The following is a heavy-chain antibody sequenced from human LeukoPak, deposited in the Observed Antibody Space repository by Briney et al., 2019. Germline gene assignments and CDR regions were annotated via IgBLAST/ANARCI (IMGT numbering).Heavy chain of an antibody. CDR3: ARDRGGGFDLAFFDH. CDR1: GFTFSSYA. D-gene: IGHD5-12*01. CDR2: ISYDGRNK. V-gene: IGHV3-30*04. Sequence: GGSLRLSCVASGFTFSSYAMHWVRQAPGKGLEWVAIISYDGRNKYYADSVKGRFTISRDNSKNTLYLQMNSLRADDTAVYFCARDRGGGFDLAFFDHWGQGTLVTVSS. J-gene: IGHJ4*02.